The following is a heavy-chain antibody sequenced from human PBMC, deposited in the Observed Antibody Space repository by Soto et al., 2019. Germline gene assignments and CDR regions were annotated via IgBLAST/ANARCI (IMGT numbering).Heavy chain of an antibody. CDR2: INPSGGST. Sequence: GTSVEPSWKACGFTFTGCYMRSVRHAPGQRLEWMGIINPSGGSTSYAQKFQGRVTMTRDTSTSTVYMELSSLRSEDTAVYYCARADYYDSSGPSPGGMDVWGQGTTVTVSS. J-gene: IGHJ6*02. V-gene: IGHV1-46*03. CDR1: GFTFTGCY. CDR3: ARADYYDSSGPSPGGMDV. D-gene: IGHD3-22*01.